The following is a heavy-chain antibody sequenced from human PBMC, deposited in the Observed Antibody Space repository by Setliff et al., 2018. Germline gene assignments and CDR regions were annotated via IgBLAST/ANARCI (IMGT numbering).Heavy chain of an antibody. CDR2: INPSGGST. CDR1: GYTFTSYY. J-gene: IGHJ4*02. D-gene: IGHD5-18*01. CDR3: AAIGLDTAMITGVLFDF. Sequence: ASVKVSCKASGYTFTSYYMHRVRQAPGQGLEWMGIINPSGGSTSYAQKFQGRVTMTRDTSTSTVYMELSSLRSEDTAVYYCAAIGLDTAMITGVLFDFWGQGTLVTVSS. V-gene: IGHV1-46*01.